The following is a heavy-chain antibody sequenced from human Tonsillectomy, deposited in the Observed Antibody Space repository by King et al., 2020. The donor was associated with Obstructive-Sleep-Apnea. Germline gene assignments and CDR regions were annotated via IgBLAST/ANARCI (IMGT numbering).Heavy chain of an antibody. V-gene: IGHV4-39*07. CDR3: ARDPYSSGWYWYFDL. J-gene: IGHJ2*01. CDR2: IYYSGRT. D-gene: IGHD6-19*01. CDR1: GGSISSSNYY. Sequence: QLQESGPGLVKPSETLSLSCTVSGGSISSSNYYWGWIRQPPGKGLEWIGNIYYSGRTYYNPSLKSRVTLSVDTSKNHFSLKVSSVTAADTAVYYCARDPYSSGWYWYFDLWGRGTLVTVSS.